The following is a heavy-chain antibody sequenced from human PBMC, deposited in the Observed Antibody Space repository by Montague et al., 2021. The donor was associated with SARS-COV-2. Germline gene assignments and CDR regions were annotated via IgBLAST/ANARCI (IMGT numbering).Heavy chain of an antibody. CDR3: ARDEEYDTTAYVPLDY. CDR1: GYTFTKYG. J-gene: IGHJ4*02. CDR2: VSAYNGNT. D-gene: IGHD2/OR15-2a*01. V-gene: IGHV1-18*01. Sequence: SVKVSCKASGYTFTKYGISWVRQAPGQGLEWMGWVSAYNGNTNYAKNFQGRVTMTTDTSTNTAYTELRGLRSDDTAVFYWARDEEYDTTAYVPLDYWGQGTPVTVSS.